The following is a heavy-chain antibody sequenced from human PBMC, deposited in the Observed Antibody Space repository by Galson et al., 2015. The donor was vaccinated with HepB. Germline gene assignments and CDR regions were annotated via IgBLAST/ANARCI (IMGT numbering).Heavy chain of an antibody. CDR3: ARSYCGDNSGYYYGYWYFDL. Sequence: SLRLSCAASGFTFSNHVMSWVRQAPGKGLEWVSAISASGEKTHYAAFVQGRFPLSRDNVNNILHLQINSLRAEDTAVYYCARSYCGDNSGYYYGYWYFDLWGRGTLVTVSS. J-gene: IGHJ2*01. CDR1: GFTFSNHV. V-gene: IGHV3-23*01. CDR2: ISASGEKT. D-gene: IGHD3-22*01.